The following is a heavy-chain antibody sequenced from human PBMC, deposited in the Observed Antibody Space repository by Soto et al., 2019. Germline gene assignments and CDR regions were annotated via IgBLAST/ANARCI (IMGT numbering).Heavy chain of an antibody. J-gene: IGHJ6*02. CDR3: VMVDNYVTPTPQDV. CDR2: ISPYTGNT. CDR1: GYIFVNYG. D-gene: IGHD3-16*01. V-gene: IGHV1-18*01. Sequence: QVQLVQSGDEVKKPGASVKVSCKASGYIFVNYGIAWVRQAPGQGLEWMGWISPYTGNTHSASKVQGRLTMTTDTSTSTVYMALGSMTSDDTAVYYCVMVDNYVTPTPQDVLGQGTTVTVSS.